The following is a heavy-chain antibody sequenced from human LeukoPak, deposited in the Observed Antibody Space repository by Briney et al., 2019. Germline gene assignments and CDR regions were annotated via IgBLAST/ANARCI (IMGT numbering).Heavy chain of an antibody. CDR1: GFTFSSYE. J-gene: IGHJ4*02. Sequence: GGSLRLSCAASGFTFSSYEMSWVRQAPGKGLEWVSSISGSGSGGSTYYADSVKGRFTISRDNSKNTLYLQMNSLRAEDTAVYYCAKSGYNRFDYGGQGTLVTVSS. CDR3: AKSGYNRFDY. D-gene: IGHD5-24*01. CDR2: ISGSGSGGST. V-gene: IGHV3-23*01.